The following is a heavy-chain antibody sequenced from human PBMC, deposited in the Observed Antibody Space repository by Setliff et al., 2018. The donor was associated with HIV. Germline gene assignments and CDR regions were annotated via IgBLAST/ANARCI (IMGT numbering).Heavy chain of an antibody. CDR3: ASGRGIYGSGALEAYDI. CDR1: GYTCNKYG. J-gene: IGHJ3*02. V-gene: IGHV1-18*01. D-gene: IGHD3-10*01. Sequence: AAVKVSCKASGYTCNKYGVMWVRQAPGQGLEWMGWISGYGNRKYAQKFEGRLTVTTDTSTSTAYMELRTLRSDDTAVYFCASGRGIYGSGALEAYDIWGQGTMVTVSS. CDR2: ISGYGNR.